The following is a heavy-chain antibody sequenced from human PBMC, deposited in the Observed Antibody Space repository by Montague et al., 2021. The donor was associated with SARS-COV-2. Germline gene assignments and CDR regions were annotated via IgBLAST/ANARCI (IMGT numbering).Heavy chain of an antibody. D-gene: IGHD3-3*01. CDR3: ARRITIYAFDI. Sequence: PPLVKPTQTLTLTCTLSGFSLSTSGVGVGWIRQPPGKALEWLALIYWDDDKRYSPSLKSRLTITKDTSKNQVVLTMTNMDPVDTATYYCARRITIYAFDIWGQGTMVTVSS. V-gene: IGHV2-5*02. CDR2: IYWDDDK. J-gene: IGHJ3*02. CDR1: GFSLSTSGVG.